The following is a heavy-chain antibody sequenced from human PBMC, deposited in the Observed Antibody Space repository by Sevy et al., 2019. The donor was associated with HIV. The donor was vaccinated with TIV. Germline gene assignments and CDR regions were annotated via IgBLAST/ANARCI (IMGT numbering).Heavy chain of an antibody. CDR3: ARWVGPSIGGSTTRWFDP. V-gene: IGHV1-8*01. CDR1: GYTFTSYD. CDR2: MNPNSGNT. Sequence: ASVKVSCKASGYTFTSYDINWVRQATGQGLEWMGWMNPNSGNTGYAQKFQGRVTMTRNTSISTAYMELSSLRSEDTAVYYCARWVGPSIGGSTTRWFDPWGQGTLVTVSS. D-gene: IGHD3-16*01. J-gene: IGHJ5*02.